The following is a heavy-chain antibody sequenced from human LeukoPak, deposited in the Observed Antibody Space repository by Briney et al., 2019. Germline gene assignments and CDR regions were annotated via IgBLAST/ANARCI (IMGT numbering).Heavy chain of an antibody. CDR3: ARESLYYHDSRD. CDR1: GFTFGSYN. Sequence: GGSLRLSCAASGFTFGSYNMNWVRQAPGKGLEWVSYISDSSGTIYYADSVKGRFTISRDNAKNSLYLQMNSLRDEDTAVYYCARESLYYHDSRDWGQGTLATVSS. CDR2: ISDSSGTI. J-gene: IGHJ4*02. V-gene: IGHV3-48*02. D-gene: IGHD3-22*01.